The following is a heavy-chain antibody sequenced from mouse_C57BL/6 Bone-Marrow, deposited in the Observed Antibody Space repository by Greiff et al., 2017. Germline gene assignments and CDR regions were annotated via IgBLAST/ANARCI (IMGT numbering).Heavy chain of an antibody. J-gene: IGHJ4*01. CDR2: IYPRSGNT. Sequence: VMLVESGAELARPGASVKLSCKASGYTFTSYGISWVKQRTGQGLEWIGEIYPRSGNTYYNEKFKGKATLTADKSSSTAYMELRSLTSEYSAVYFCASTPLYYGSSSRAMDYWAQGTSVTVSS. D-gene: IGHD1-1*01. CDR3: ASTPLYYGSSSRAMDY. CDR1: GYTFTSYG. V-gene: IGHV1-81*01.